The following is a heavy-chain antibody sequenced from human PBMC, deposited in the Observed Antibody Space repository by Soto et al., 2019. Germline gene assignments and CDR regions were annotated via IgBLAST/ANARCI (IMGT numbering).Heavy chain of an antibody. V-gene: IGHV4-34*01. Sequence: SENLSLTCAVYGRSFSGYYWSWIRQPPGKGLEWIGEINHSGSTNYNPSLKSRVTISVDTSKNQFSLKLSSVTAADTAVYYCARAGPAGGGVVVVAAPEFMDVWGKGTTVTVSS. D-gene: IGHD2-15*01. CDR1: GRSFSGYY. CDR3: ARAGPAGGGVVVVAAPEFMDV. CDR2: INHSGST. J-gene: IGHJ6*03.